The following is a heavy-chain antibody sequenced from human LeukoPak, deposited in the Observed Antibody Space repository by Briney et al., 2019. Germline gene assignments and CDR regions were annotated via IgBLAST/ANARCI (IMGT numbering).Heavy chain of an antibody. J-gene: IGHJ5*02. Sequence: GESLKISCKASSYSFTGYWIGWVRQMPGQGLEWMGIVYPAGSQTIYSPSFQGQVTISVDRSTRTAYLQWNTLKASDTAMYYCARVHYDSSAYYYNWFDPWGQGTLVTVSS. V-gene: IGHV5-51*01. D-gene: IGHD3-22*01. CDR1: SYSFTGYW. CDR3: ARVHYDSSAYYYNWFDP. CDR2: VYPAGSQT.